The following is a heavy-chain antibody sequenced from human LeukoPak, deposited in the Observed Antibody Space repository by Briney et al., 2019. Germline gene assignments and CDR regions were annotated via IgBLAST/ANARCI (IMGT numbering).Heavy chain of an antibody. CDR3: TKANAVVANHFDC. CDR1: GFTFSRHA. D-gene: IGHD5-12*01. CDR2: IMDHGGDA. Sequence: GGSLRLSCAASGFTFSRHAMSWVRQAHGKGLEWISAIMDHGGDAYYADSVRGRFTISRDNSKNTLYLQMNRLRAEDTAVYYCTKANAVVANHFDCWGQGTLVTVSS. J-gene: IGHJ4*02. V-gene: IGHV3-23*01.